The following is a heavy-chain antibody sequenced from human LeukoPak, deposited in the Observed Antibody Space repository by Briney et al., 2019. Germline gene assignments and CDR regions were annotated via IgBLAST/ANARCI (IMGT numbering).Heavy chain of an antibody. Sequence: QPGGSLRLSCAASGFTFSSYSMNWVRQAPGKGLEWLSFISSAGGNIYADSVKGRFTISRDNAKNSLFLQMNSLRAEDTAVYYCARRSGVPGVGYYGVDVWGQGTTVTVSS. D-gene: IGHD6-25*01. CDR3: ARRSGVPGVGYYGVDV. CDR2: ISSAGGNI. J-gene: IGHJ6*02. CDR1: GFTFSSYS. V-gene: IGHV3-48*04.